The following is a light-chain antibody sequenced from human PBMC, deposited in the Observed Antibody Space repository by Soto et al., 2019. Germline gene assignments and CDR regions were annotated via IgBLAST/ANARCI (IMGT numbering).Light chain of an antibody. J-gene: IGLJ1*01. CDR2: EVS. CDR1: SSDVCGYNY. V-gene: IGLV2-14*01. Sequence: QSAPTQPASVSGSPGQAITISCTGTSSDVCGYNYVSWYQQHPGKAPKLMIYEVSNRPSGVSDRFSGSKSGNTASLTISGLQAEDEADYYCTSYTSSSTPVFGTGTKVTVL. CDR3: TSYTSSSTPV.